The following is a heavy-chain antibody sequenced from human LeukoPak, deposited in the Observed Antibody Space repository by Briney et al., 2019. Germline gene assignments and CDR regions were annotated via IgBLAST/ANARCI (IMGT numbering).Heavy chain of an antibody. CDR3: ARGRNVLLWFGELSHRNQDFYY. CDR2: INHSGST. Sequence: PSETLSLTCAVYGGSFSGYYWSWIRQPPGKGLEWIGEINHSGSTNYNPSLKSRVTISVDTSKNQFSLKLSSVTAADTAVYYCARGRNVLLWFGELSHRNQDFYYWGQGTLVTVSS. CDR1: GGSFSGYY. V-gene: IGHV4-34*01. J-gene: IGHJ4*02. D-gene: IGHD3-10*01.